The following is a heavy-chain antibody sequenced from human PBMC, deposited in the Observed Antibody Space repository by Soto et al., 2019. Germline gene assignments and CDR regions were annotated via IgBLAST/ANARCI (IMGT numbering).Heavy chain of an antibody. CDR2: IWYDGSNK. D-gene: IGHD6-19*01. CDR3: ARDQEVVAGAPHLDY. Sequence: QVQLVESGGGVVQPGRSLRLSCAASGFTFSSYGMHWVRQAPGKGLEWVAVIWYDGSNKYYADSVKGRFTNSRDNSNNTLYLQMNSLRAEDTAVYYCARDQEVVAGAPHLDYWGQGTLVTVSS. CDR1: GFTFSSYG. J-gene: IGHJ4*02. V-gene: IGHV3-33*01.